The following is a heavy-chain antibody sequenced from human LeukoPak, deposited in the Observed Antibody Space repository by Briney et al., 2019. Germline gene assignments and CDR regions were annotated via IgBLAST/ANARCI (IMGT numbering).Heavy chain of an antibody. J-gene: IGHJ4*02. Sequence: SETLSLTCTVSGYSISSGYYWGWIRQPPGKGLEWIGSIYYSGSTYYNPSLKSRVTISVDTSKNQFSLKLSSVTAADTAVYYCARVSVGATSDFDYWGQGTLVTVSS. V-gene: IGHV4-38-2*02. D-gene: IGHD1-26*01. CDR1: GYSISSGYY. CDR2: IYYSGST. CDR3: ARVSVGATSDFDY.